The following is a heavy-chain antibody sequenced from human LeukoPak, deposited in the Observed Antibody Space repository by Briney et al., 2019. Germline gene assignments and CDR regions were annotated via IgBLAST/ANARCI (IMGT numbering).Heavy chain of an antibody. D-gene: IGHD3-22*01. Sequence: PGGSLRLSCTASGFSFTDYAMSWARQPPGKGLEWVSAVSGHGDTTDYVDSVKGRFTISRDNSKNTLYLQMNSLRAEDTAVYYCAKDMDTMMVIFNPTWGQGTLVTVSS. J-gene: IGHJ5*02. CDR2: VSGHGDTT. V-gene: IGHV3-23*01. CDR3: AKDMDTMMVIFNPT. CDR1: GFSFTDYA.